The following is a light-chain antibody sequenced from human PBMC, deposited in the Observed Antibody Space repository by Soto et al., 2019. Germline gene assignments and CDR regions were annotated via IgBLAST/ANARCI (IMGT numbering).Light chain of an antibody. CDR3: QQRSNWPSFT. V-gene: IGKV3-11*01. CDR1: QSVRN. CDR2: NSS. Sequence: EIVLTQSPATLSLSPGERATLSCRASQSVRNLAWYQQKAGQAPRLLIYNSSNRATGIPARFSGSGSGTDFTLTISSLEPEDFAVYYCQQRSNWPSFTFGPGTKVDLK. J-gene: IGKJ3*01.